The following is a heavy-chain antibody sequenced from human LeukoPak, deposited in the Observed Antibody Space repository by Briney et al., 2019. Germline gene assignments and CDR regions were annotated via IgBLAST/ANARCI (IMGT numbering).Heavy chain of an antibody. Sequence: ASVTVSCTASGYTFLSYFMHWVRQAPGQGLEWMGIINPTGGSTTYAQKFQGRVTMTRDTSTSTVYMELSSLRSDDTAVYYCARTAARRFDYWGQGTLVTVSS. CDR2: INPTGGST. CDR3: ARTAARRFDY. V-gene: IGHV1-46*01. D-gene: IGHD6-6*01. J-gene: IGHJ4*02. CDR1: GYTFLSYF.